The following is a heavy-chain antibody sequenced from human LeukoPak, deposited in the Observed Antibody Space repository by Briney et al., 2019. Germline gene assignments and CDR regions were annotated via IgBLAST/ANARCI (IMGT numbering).Heavy chain of an antibody. CDR2: ISAYNGNT. Sequence: ASVKVSCKASGYTFTSYGISWVRQAPGQGLEWMGWISAYNGNTNYALKLQGRVTMTTDTSTSTAYMELRSLRSDDTAVYYCARDSLQVGGFWSGYYEGYYYYYMDVWGKGTTVTVSS. V-gene: IGHV1-18*01. CDR1: GYTFTSYG. J-gene: IGHJ6*03. D-gene: IGHD3-3*01. CDR3: ARDSLQVGGFWSGYYEGYYYYYMDV.